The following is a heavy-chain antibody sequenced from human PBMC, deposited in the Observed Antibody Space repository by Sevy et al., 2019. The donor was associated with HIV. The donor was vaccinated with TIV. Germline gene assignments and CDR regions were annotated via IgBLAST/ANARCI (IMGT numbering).Heavy chain of an antibody. CDR1: GFIFKSYG. CDR2: IRNDGSTK. J-gene: IGHJ4*02. D-gene: IGHD6-19*01. V-gene: IGHV3-30*02. Sequence: GGCLRLSCAASGFIFKSYGMHWVRQAPGKGLEWVTFIRNDGSTKYYADSVRGRFTASRDNPKNTHYLQMNSLRAEDAAVYYCARESPSDWYLDSWGQGTLVTVSS. CDR3: ARESPSDWYLDS.